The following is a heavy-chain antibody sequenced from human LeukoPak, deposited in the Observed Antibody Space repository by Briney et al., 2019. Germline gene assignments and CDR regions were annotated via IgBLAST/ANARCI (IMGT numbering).Heavy chain of an antibody. D-gene: IGHD6-19*01. J-gene: IGHJ4*02. Sequence: SGPTLVNPTQTLTLTCTFSGFSLSTSAVGVGWIRQPPGKALEWLALIYWDDDKRYSPSLRSRLTITKDTSKNQVVLTMTNMDRVDTATYYCAHLNTSGPIDYWGQGTLVTVSS. V-gene: IGHV2-5*02. CDR1: GFSLSTSAVG. CDR3: AHLNTSGPIDY. CDR2: IYWDDDK.